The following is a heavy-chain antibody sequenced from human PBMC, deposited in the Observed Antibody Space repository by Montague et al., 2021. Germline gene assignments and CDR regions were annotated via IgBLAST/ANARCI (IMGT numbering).Heavy chain of an antibody. D-gene: IGHD3-10*01. V-gene: IGHV4-59*08. CDR1: SGSIFHSH. CDR2: MFYGGAT. CDR3: AKQGHFVSGTSYKGFDP. Sequence: SDTLSLTCIVSSGSIFHSHWSWVRQPPGKGLEWLGSMFYGGATSNNPSLKSRFTMSIDTSTNQFSLKLSFVTAADTAVYYCAKQGHFVSGTSYKGFDPWGQGTLVTVSS. J-gene: IGHJ5*02.